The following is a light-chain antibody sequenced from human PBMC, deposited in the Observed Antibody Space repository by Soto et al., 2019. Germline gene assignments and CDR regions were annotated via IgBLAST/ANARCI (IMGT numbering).Light chain of an antibody. CDR3: QQYNNWPPWT. V-gene: IGKV3-15*01. Sequence: EIVLTQSPGTLSLSPGERATLSCRASQSVSSSYLAWYQQKPGQAPRLLIYGASTRATGIPARFSGSGSGTEFTLTISSLQSEDFAVYYCQQYNNWPPWTFGQATTVDIK. J-gene: IGKJ1*01. CDR2: GAS. CDR1: QSVSSSY.